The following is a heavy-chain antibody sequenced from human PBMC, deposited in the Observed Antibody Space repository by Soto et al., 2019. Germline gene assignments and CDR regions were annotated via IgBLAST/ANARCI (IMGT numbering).Heavy chain of an antibody. D-gene: IGHD3-22*01. CDR2: IKPDGSEK. CDR1: GFTFSSYW. J-gene: IGHJ3*02. CDR3: ARGDYYDSSGPFSDAFDI. Sequence: GGSLRLSCAASGFTFSSYWMSWVRQAPGKGLEWVANIKPDGSEKWYVDSVKGRFTISRDNAKNSLHLQMNSLRAEDTAVYYCARGDYYDSSGPFSDAFDIWGQGTMVTVSS. V-gene: IGHV3-7*04.